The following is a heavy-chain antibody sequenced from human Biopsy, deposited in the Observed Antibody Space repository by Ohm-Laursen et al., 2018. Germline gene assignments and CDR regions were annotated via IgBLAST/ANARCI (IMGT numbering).Heavy chain of an antibody. CDR1: GFTVSSNY. CDR3: ARSGWPENDAFDI. J-gene: IGHJ3*02. Sequence: SLRLSCSAPGFTVSSNYMSWVRQAPGKGLEWVSVIYSGGSTYYADSVKGRFTISRDNSKNTLYLQMNSLRAEDTAVYYCARSGWPENDAFDIWGQGTMVTVFS. V-gene: IGHV3-53*01. D-gene: IGHD6-19*01. CDR2: IYSGGST.